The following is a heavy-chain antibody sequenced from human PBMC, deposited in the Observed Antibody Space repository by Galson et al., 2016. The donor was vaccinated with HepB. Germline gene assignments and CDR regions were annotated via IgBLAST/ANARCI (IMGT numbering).Heavy chain of an antibody. CDR2: ISSDEIST. J-gene: IGHJ3*02. V-gene: IGHV3-64D*06. CDR1: GFTFSSYA. Sequence: SLRLSCAASGFTFSSYAMHWVRQAPGKGLEYVSAISSDEISTYYADSVKGRFTMSRDNSKNTLYLQMSSLRAEDTAVYYCVKARGFLEWLLADAFDIWGQGTEVTVSS. CDR3: VKARGFLEWLLADAFDI. D-gene: IGHD3-3*01.